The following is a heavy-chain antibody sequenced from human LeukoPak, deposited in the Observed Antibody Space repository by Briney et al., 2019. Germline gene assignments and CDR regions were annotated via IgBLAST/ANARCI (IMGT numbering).Heavy chain of an antibody. CDR3: TLYNY. Sequence: ASVKVSCKTSGYSFTSQDLHWVRQGPGQSLEWMGWINPCNVDTKYLYEFQGRVTIIRDTSATTDYMELSSLRSDDMAVYYCTLYNYWGQGTLVTVSS. V-gene: IGHV1-3*03. J-gene: IGHJ4*02. CDR1: GYSFTSQD. D-gene: IGHD2-2*02. CDR2: INPCNVDT.